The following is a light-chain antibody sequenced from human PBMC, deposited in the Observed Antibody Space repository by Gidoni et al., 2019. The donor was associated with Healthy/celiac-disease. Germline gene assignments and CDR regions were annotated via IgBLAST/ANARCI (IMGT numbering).Light chain of an antibody. J-gene: IGLJ3*02. Sequence: QSVLTQPPSASGTPGKRVTISCSGSSSNIGRNTVNWYQQLPGTAPKLLIHSNNQRPSGVPDRFSGSKSGTSASLAISGLQSEDEADYYCAAWDDSLNGWVFGGGTKLTVL. V-gene: IGLV1-44*01. CDR1: SSNIGRNT. CDR2: SNN. CDR3: AAWDDSLNGWV.